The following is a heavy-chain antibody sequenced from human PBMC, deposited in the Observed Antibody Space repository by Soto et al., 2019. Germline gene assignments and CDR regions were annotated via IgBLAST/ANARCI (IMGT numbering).Heavy chain of an antibody. D-gene: IGHD3-22*01. CDR3: AKGGVVTQYYFDY. V-gene: IGHV3-30*18. CDR1: GFTFSSYG. J-gene: IGHJ4*02. Sequence: VQLVESGGGVVQPGRSLRLSCAASGFTFSSYGMHWVRQAPGKGLEWVAVISYDGSNKYYADSVKGRFTISRDNSKNTLYLQMNSLRAEDTAVYYCAKGGVVTQYYFDYWGQGTLVTVSS. CDR2: ISYDGSNK.